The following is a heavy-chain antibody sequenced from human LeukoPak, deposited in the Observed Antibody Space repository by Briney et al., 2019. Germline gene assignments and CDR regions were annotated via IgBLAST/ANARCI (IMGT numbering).Heavy chain of an antibody. V-gene: IGHV1-18*01. D-gene: IGHD2-21*02. Sequence: GASVKVSCKASGYTFTSYGISWVRQAPGQGLEWMGWISAYNGNTNYAQKLQGRVTMTTDTSTSTAYMELRSLRSDDTAVYYCARVVAYCGGDCYSKFDYWGQGTLVTVSS. CDR2: ISAYNGNT. J-gene: IGHJ4*02. CDR1: GYTFTSYG. CDR3: ARVVAYCGGDCYSKFDY.